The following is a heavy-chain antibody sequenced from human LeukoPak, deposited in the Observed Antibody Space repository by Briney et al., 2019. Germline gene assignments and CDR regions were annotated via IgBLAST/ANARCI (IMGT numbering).Heavy chain of an antibody. V-gene: IGHV3-64D*09. J-gene: IGHJ6*02. CDR2: ISSNGGST. CDR3: VKDIWSRYHYYGMDV. Sequence: PGGSLRLSCLASGFTFSSYAMHWVRQAPGKGLEYVSAISSNGGSTYYADSVKGRFTISRDNSKNTLYLQMSSLRAEDTAVYYCVKDIWSRYHYYGMDVWGQGTTVTVSS. D-gene: IGHD3-10*01. CDR1: GFTFSSYA.